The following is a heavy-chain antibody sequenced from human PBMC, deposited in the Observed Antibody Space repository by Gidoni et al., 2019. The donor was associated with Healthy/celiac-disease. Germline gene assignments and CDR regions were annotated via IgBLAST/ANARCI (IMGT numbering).Heavy chain of an antibody. CDR3: ARGIRGRWLQLNY. Sequence: SCKASGGTFSSYAISWVRQAPGQGLEWMGGIIPIFGTANYAQKFQGRVTITADESTSTAYMELSSLRSEDTAVYYCARGIRGRWLQLNYWGQGTLVTVSS. CDR1: GGTFSSYA. CDR2: IIPIFGTA. D-gene: IGHD5-12*01. J-gene: IGHJ4*02. V-gene: IGHV1-69*01.